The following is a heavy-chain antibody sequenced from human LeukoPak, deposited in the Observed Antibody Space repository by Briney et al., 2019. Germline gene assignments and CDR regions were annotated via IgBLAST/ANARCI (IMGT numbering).Heavy chain of an antibody. D-gene: IGHD1/OR15-1a*01. J-gene: IGHJ4*02. CDR3: TRGHAAMGEH. CDR2: IHSNDDT. V-gene: IGHV3-53*01. CDR1: DFNVISNY. Sequence: PGGSLRLSCAVSDFNVISNYMTWVRQAPGKGLECISVIHSNDDTYYAASVRGRFTISRDTPKYMLYLQMNSLRAEDTAIYFCTRGHAAMGEHWGQGTLVTVSS.